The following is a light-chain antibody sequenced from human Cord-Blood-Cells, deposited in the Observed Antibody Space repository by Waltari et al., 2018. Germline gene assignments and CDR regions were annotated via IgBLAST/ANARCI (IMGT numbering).Light chain of an antibody. J-gene: IGLJ2*01. CDR3: SSYTSSSTLV. V-gene: IGLV2-14*01. Sequence: QSALTQPASVSGSPGQSITISCTGTSSDVGGYNYVSWYQQHPGKAPKIMIYDVSNRPSGVSNRFSGSKSGNTASRTISGLQAEDEAYYYCSSYTSSSTLVFGGGTKLTVL. CDR2: DVS. CDR1: SSDVGGYNY.